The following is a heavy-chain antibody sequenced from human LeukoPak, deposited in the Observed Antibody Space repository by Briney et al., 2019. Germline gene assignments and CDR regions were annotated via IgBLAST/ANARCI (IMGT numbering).Heavy chain of an antibody. CDR1: GFTFSSYS. CDR3: AKDIGSGSYDQAYFDY. V-gene: IGHV3-21*01. Sequence: GGSLRLSCAASGFTFSSYSMNWVRQAPGKGLEWVSSISSSSSYIYYADSVKGRFTISRDNAKNTLYLQMNSLRAEDTAVYYCAKDIGSGSYDQAYFDYWGQGTLVTVSS. D-gene: IGHD3-10*01. CDR2: ISSSSSYI. J-gene: IGHJ4*02.